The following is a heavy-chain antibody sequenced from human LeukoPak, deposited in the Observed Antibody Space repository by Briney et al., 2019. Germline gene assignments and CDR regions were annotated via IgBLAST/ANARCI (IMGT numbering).Heavy chain of an antibody. CDR2: INPSGGST. D-gene: IGHD2-8*01. Sequence: GASVKVSCKASGYTFTSYYMHWVRQAPGQGLEWMGIINPSGGSTSYAQKFQGRVTMTRDMSTSTVYMELSSLRSEDTAVYYCARGSYCTNGVCYTRFYYYYYYMDVWGKGTTVTVSS. CDR1: GYTFTSYY. V-gene: IGHV1-46*01. CDR3: ARGSYCTNGVCYTRFYYYYYYMDV. J-gene: IGHJ6*03.